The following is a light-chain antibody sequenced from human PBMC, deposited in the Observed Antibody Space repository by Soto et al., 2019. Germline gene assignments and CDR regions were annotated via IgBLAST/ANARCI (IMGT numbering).Light chain of an antibody. CDR1: HSLLQSDGYNY. Sequence: DIVMTQSPLSLPVTPGEPASISCRSSHSLLQSDGYNYLNWYLQRPGQSPQLLIYLGSNRAPGVSDRFSGSGSGTDFTLKISRVEGEDVGVYYCMQAQQTPYTFGRGTKVGIK. J-gene: IGKJ2*01. CDR3: MQAQQTPYT. CDR2: LGS. V-gene: IGKV2-28*01.